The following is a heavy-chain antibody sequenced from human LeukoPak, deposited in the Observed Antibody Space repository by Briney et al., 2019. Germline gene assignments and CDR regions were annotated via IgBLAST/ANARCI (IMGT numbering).Heavy chain of an antibody. Sequence: NASETLSLTCTVSGGSISSSSYYWGRIRQPPGKGLECIGTIYYSGSTYYNPSLKSRVTISVDTSKNQFPLKLSSVTAADTAVYYCARQGSGNYLSPVNYWGQGTLVTVSS. D-gene: IGHD1-26*01. J-gene: IGHJ4*02. CDR2: IYYSGST. CDR3: ARQGSGNYLSPVNY. V-gene: IGHV4-39*01. CDR1: GGSISSSSYY.